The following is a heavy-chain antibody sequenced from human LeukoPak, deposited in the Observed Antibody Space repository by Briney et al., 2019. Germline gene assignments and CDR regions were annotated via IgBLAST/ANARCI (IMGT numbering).Heavy chain of an antibody. J-gene: IGHJ5*02. CDR2: IYHSGST. V-gene: IGHV4-59*01. Sequence: SETLSLTCTVSGGSIRSYYWSWIRQPPGKGLEWIGYIYHSGSTSYNPSLNSRVTISVDTSKNQFSLELSSVTAADTAVYYCARDLQDVEYSSGWGHWNWFDPWGQGTLVTVSS. CDR3: ARDLQDVEYSSGWGHWNWFDP. CDR1: GGSIRSYY. D-gene: IGHD6-19*01.